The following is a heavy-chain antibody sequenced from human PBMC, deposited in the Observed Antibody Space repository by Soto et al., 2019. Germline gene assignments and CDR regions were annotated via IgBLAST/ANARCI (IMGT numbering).Heavy chain of an antibody. D-gene: IGHD6-13*01. J-gene: IGHJ6*02. CDR3: ARGPLAAADYYYYYGMDV. CDR1: GGSISSYY. Sequence: SETLSLTCTASGGSISSYYWSWIRQPPGKGLEWIGYIYYSGSTNYNPSLKSRVTISVDTSKNQFSLKLSSVTAADTAVYYCARGPLAAADYYYYYGMDVWGQGTTVTVSS. V-gene: IGHV4-59*01. CDR2: IYYSGST.